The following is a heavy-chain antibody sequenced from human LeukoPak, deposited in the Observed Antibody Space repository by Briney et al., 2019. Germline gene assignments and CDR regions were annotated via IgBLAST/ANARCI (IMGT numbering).Heavy chain of an antibody. CDR2: IRYDGNNK. J-gene: IGHJ4*02. CDR1: GFTFRNYG. D-gene: IGHD3-16*02. Sequence: GGSLRLSCAASGFTFRNYGMHWVRQAPGKGLEWVAFIRYDGNNKYYADSVKGRFTMSRDNSKTTLYLQMNSLRAEDTAIYYCASTEYDYVWGTYRYEFDYWGQGTLVTVSS. V-gene: IGHV3-30*02. CDR3: ASTEYDYVWGTYRYEFDY.